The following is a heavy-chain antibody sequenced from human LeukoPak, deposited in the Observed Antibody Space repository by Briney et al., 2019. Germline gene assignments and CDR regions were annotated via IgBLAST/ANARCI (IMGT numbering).Heavy chain of an antibody. D-gene: IGHD3-10*01. CDR3: ARAYGSGSYYLQLFDY. V-gene: IGHV4-59*01. CDR1: GGSISSYY. CDR2: IYYSGST. Sequence: SSETLSLTCTVSGGSISSYYWSWIRQPPGKGLEWIGYIYYSGSTNYNPSLKSRVTISVDTSKNQFSLKLSSVTAADTAVYYCARAYGSGSYYLQLFDYWGQGTLVTVSS. J-gene: IGHJ4*02.